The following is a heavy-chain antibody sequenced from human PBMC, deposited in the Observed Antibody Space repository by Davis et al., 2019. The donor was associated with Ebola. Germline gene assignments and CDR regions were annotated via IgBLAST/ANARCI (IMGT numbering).Heavy chain of an antibody. V-gene: IGHV1-8*01. CDR1: AYTFTSYD. Sequence: ASAKVSCKASAYTFTSYDINWVRQATGQGLEWMGWMNPNSGNTGYAQKFQGRVTMTRNTSISTAYMELSSLRSDDTAVYYCARAPTWSQINYYCFDYWGQGTLVTVSS. CDR3: ARAPTWSQINYYCFDY. CDR2: MNPNSGNT. D-gene: IGHD3-10*01. J-gene: IGHJ4*02.